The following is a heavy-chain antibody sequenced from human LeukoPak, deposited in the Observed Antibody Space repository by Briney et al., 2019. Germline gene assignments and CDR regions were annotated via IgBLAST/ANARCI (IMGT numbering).Heavy chain of an antibody. CDR2: ILPIVDTK. V-gene: IGHV1-69*08. D-gene: IGHD4-11*01. CDR3: ARGQGTVTTH. Sequence: SVKVSCKASRDTFNKYSISWLRQAPGQGVEWMGRILPIVDTKNYARKFQDRVTITADKSTSTAYMELRSLRSGDTAVYYCARGQGTVTTHWGQGTLVTVSS. CDR1: RDTFNKYS. J-gene: IGHJ4*02.